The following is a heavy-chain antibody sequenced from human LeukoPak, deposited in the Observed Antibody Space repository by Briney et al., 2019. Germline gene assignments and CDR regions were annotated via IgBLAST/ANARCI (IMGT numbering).Heavy chain of an antibody. D-gene: IGHD3-16*02. J-gene: IGHJ4*02. CDR2: INHSGST. CDR3: ARHWTYYDYVWGSYRPYYFDY. V-gene: IGHV4-34*01. Sequence: SETLSLTCTVSGGSFSGYYWSWIRQPPGKGLEWIGEINHSGSTNYNPSLKSRVTISVDTSKNQFSLKLSSVTAADTAVYYCARHWTYYDYVWGSYRPYYFDYWGQGTLVTVSS. CDR1: GGSFSGYY.